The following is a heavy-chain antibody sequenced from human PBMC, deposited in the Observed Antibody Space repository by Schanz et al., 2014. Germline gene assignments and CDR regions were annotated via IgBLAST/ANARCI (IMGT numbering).Heavy chain of an antibody. D-gene: IGHD3-10*01. CDR3: ATAEDASGSYSLPACGV. J-gene: IGHJ6*02. V-gene: IGHV1-18*01. CDR2: ISPYTGNT. CDR1: GYAFSDYG. Sequence: QVQLEQSGAEVKKPGASVKVSCKTSGYAFSDYGITWVRQAPGQGLQWMGWISPYTGNTNYAQKLQGRVTMTADTSTSTAYMDLRSLRSDDTAVYYCATAEDASGSYSLPACGVWGQGTTVIVSS.